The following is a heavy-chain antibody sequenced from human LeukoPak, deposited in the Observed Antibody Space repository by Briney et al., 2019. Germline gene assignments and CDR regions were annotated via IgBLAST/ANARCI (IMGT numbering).Heavy chain of an antibody. CDR1: GFTFSSYG. J-gene: IGHJ4*02. CDR3: ARGSYSSSAGNFDY. V-gene: IGHV3-33*08. Sequence: GGSLRLSCAASGFTFSSYGMHWVRQAPGKGLEWVAVIWFDGSNKYYADSVKGRFTISRDNPKNTLHLQMNSLRAEDTAVYYCARGSYSSSAGNFDYWGQGTLVTVSS. CDR2: IWFDGSNK. D-gene: IGHD6-6*01.